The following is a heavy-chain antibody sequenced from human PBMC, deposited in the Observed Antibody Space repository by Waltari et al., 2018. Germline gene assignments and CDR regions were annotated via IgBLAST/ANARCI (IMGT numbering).Heavy chain of an antibody. J-gene: IGHJ4*02. CDR3: AARITGTTIDY. Sequence: QVQLVQSGAEVKKPGSSVKVSCKASGGTFSSYAISWVRQAPGQGLEWMGRINPNSGGTNYAQKFQGRVTMTRDTSISTAYMELSRLRSDDTAVYYCAARITGTTIDYWGQGTLVTVSS. CDR1: GGTFSSYA. CDR2: INPNSGGT. V-gene: IGHV1-2*06. D-gene: IGHD1-7*01.